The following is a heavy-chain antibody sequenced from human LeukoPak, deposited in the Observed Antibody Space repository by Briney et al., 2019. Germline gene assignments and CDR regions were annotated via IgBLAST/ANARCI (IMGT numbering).Heavy chain of an antibody. Sequence: PGGSLGLSCTASGFNFGDYGLSWVRQAPGKGLEWIGFIRRKANDGTKEYAASVKGRFTISRDDSKAIAYLQMNGLPTEDTAIYYCTRADGDYDHHFFDYWGQGTQVSVSS. CDR2: IRRKANDGTK. CDR1: GFNFGDYG. J-gene: IGHJ4*02. CDR3: TRADGDYDHHFFDY. V-gene: IGHV3-49*04. D-gene: IGHD4-17*01.